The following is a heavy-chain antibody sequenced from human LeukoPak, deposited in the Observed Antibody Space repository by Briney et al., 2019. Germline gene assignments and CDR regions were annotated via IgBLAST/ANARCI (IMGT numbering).Heavy chain of an antibody. CDR2: ISDDGNNE. CDR1: GFTFNSRG. J-gene: IGHJ4*02. V-gene: IGHV3-30*18. CDR3: AKGCAGGGSCYILDN. Sequence: PGGSLRLSCAASGFTFNSRGMHWVRQAPGKGLEWVAVISDDGNNEKYADSVKGRFTVSRDNSRNTLYLQMNSLRGEDTAVYYCAKGCAGGGSCYILDNWGQGTLVTVSA. D-gene: IGHD2-15*01.